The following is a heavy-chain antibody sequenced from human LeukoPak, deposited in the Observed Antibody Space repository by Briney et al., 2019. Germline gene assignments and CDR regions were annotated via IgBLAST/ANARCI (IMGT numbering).Heavy chain of an antibody. D-gene: IGHD3-10*01. V-gene: IGHV3-21*01. CDR3: VRGIRGAYHYFEY. CDR1: GFTFSSYS. J-gene: IGHJ4*02. Sequence: GGSLRLSCAASGFTFSSYSMNWVRQAPGKGLEWVSSISGSSTYIYYAVSVKGRFTISRDNAENSLYLQMNSLRAEDTAVYYCVRGIRGAYHYFEYWGQGTLVTVSS. CDR2: ISGSSTYI.